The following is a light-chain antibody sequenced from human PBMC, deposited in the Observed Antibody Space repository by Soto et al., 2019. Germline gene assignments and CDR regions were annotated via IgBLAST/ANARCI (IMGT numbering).Light chain of an antibody. CDR1: NIETYS. CDR2: DDS. CDR3: QVWHSISDHVV. Sequence: SYELTQPPSVSVFPGQTATITCGGKNIETYSVHWYQLKPGQAPVLVVYDDSDRPSGIPERFSGSYSGNTASLTISRVEAGDEADYYCQVWHSISDHVVFGGATKLTVL. J-gene: IGLJ2*01. V-gene: IGLV3-21*02.